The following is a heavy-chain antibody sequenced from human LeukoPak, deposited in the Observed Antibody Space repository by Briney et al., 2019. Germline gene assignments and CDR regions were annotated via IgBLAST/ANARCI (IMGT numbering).Heavy chain of an antibody. J-gene: IGHJ5*02. CDR1: GGTFSSYA. V-gene: IGHV1-69*13. D-gene: IGHD6-13*01. Sequence: ASVKVSCKASGGTFSSYAISWVRQAPGQGLEWMGGIIPIFGTANYAQKFQGRVTITADESTSTAYMELSSLRSEDTAVYYCARSGYSSSWSGNWFDPWGQGTLVTVSS. CDR3: ARSGYSSSWSGNWFDP. CDR2: IIPIFGTA.